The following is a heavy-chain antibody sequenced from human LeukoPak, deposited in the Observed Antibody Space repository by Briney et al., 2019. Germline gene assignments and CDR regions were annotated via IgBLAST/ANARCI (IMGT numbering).Heavy chain of an antibody. CDR2: IYYSGST. CDR3: ARNGARYYYGMDV. D-gene: IGHD2-8*01. CDR1: GGSISSYY. V-gene: IGHV4-59*01. Sequence: PSETLSLTCTVSGGSISSYYWSWIRQPPEKGLEWIGYIYYSGSTNYNPSLKSRVTISVDTSKNQFSLKLSSVTAADTAVYYCARNGARYYYGMDVWGQGTTVTVSS. J-gene: IGHJ6*02.